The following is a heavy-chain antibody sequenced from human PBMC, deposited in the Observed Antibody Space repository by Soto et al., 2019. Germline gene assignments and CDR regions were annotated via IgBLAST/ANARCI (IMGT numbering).Heavy chain of an antibody. Sequence: PGGSLRLSCAASGFTFSSYAMSWVRQAPGKGLEWVSSINADGSSTSYVDSVKGRFTISRDNAENTVYLQMNSLRAEDTAIYYCARDPDNPVSKDVWGIGTTVTVSS. J-gene: IGHJ6*03. CDR3: ARDPDNPVSKDV. V-gene: IGHV3-74*01. CDR2: INADGSST. CDR1: GFTFSSYA.